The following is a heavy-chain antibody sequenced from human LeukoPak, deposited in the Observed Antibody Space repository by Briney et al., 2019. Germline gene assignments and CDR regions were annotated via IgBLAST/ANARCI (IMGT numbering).Heavy chain of an antibody. CDR3: AREGHSSGDFDY. CDR2: INPNNGGA. D-gene: IGHD6-19*01. J-gene: IGHJ4*02. CDR1: GYTFTSYG. V-gene: IGHV1-2*02. Sequence: ASVKVSFKASGYTFTSYGISWVRQAPGQGLEWMGWINPNNGGANYAQKFQGRVTMTRDTSITTGYMELIRLRSDDTAVYYCAREGHSSGDFDYWGQGTLVTVSS.